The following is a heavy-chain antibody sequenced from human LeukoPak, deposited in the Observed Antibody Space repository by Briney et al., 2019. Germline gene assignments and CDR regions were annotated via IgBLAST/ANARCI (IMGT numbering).Heavy chain of an antibody. CDR3: AKDGLLWFGEFMS. CDR2: ISGSGGST. V-gene: IGHV3-23*01. J-gene: IGHJ4*02. CDR1: GFTFSSYA. D-gene: IGHD3-10*01. Sequence: GGSLRLSCAASGFTFSSYAMSWVRQAPGKGLEWVSAISGSGGSTYYADSVKGRFTISGDNSKNTLYLQMNSLRAEDTAVYYCAKDGLLWFGEFMSWGQGTLVTVSS.